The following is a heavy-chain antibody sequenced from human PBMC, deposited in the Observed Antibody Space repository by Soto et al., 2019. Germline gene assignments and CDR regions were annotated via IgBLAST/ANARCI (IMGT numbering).Heavy chain of an antibody. CDR3: ARLSNRNYGLDHLYY. CDR2: IYYSGST. D-gene: IGHD4-4*01. CDR1: GGSVSSYY. J-gene: IGHJ4*02. V-gene: IGHV4-59*08. Sequence: NPSETLSLTCTVSGGSVSSYYWSWIRQSPGKGLEWIGFIYYSGSTKYKPSLKSRVTISVDTSKNQFSLKVSSATAAGTAVYYCARLSNRNYGLDHLYYWGLGALVTVSS.